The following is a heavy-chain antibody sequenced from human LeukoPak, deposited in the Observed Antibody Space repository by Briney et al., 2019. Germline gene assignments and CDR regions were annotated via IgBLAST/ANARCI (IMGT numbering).Heavy chain of an antibody. J-gene: IGHJ4*02. CDR3: ARDLFNYYDSSGYSYNY. CDR2: INPNRGGT. V-gene: IGHV1-2*02. Sequence: ASVKVSCKASGYTFTGYYKHWVRQAPGQGLEWMGWINPNRGGTNYAQKFQGRVTMTRDTSISTAYMELSRLRSDDTAVYYCARDLFNYYDSSGYSYNYWGQGTLVTVSS. CDR1: GYTFTGYY. D-gene: IGHD3-22*01.